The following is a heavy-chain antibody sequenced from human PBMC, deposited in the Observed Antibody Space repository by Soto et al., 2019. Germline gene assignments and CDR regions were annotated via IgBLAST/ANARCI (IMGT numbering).Heavy chain of an antibody. CDR3: TRGPYGDSHLYYDGMDV. D-gene: IGHD4-17*01. CDR1: GFTFSNYA. J-gene: IGHJ6*02. CDR2: ISYDGSKK. V-gene: IGHV3-30-3*01. Sequence: QVQLVESGGGVVQPGRSLRLSCAASGFTFSNYAMHWVRQAPGKGLEWVALISYDGSKKYFADSVKGRFTISRDNSKNTLYLQMNSLRTEDTAVYCCTRGPYGDSHLYYDGMDVWGQGTKVTVSS.